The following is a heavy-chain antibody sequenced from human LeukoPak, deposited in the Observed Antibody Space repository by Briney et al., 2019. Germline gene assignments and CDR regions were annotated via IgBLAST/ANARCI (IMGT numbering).Heavy chain of an antibody. V-gene: IGHV4-39*01. CDR2: IYYSGNT. J-gene: IGHJ4*02. CDR3: ARQTGSGLFILP. D-gene: IGHD3/OR15-3a*01. Sequence: SETLSLTCTVSGVSISSSNSYWGWIRQPPGKGLEWIGSIYYSGNTYYNASLKSQVSISIDTSKNQFSPKLTSVTAADTAVYYCARQTGSGLFILPGGQGTLVTVSS. CDR1: GVSISSSNSY.